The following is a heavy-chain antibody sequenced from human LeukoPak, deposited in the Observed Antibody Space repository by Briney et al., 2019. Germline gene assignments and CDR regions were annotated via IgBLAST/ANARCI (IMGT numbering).Heavy chain of an antibody. V-gene: IGHV4-4*07. D-gene: IGHD3-22*01. J-gene: IGHJ3*02. CDR1: GGSISSYY. CDR3: ARRGGDSSGKDAFDI. CDR2: IYTSGST. Sequence: SETLSLTCTVSGGSISSYYWSWMRQPAGKGLEWIGRIYTSGSTNYNPSLKSRGTMSVDTSKNQFSLKLSSVTAEETAVYYCARRGGDSSGKDAFDIWGQGTMVTDST.